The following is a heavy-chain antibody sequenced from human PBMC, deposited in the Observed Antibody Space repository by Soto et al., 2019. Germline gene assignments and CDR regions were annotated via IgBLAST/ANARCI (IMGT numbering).Heavy chain of an antibody. J-gene: IGHJ4*02. CDR1: GYTFTSYY. CDR2: INPSGGST. D-gene: IGHD6-19*01. CDR3: ARDRSSGWGGLGY. Sequence: QVQLVQSGAEVKKPGASVKVSCKASGYTFTSYYMHWVRQAPGQGLEWMGIINPSGGSTSYAQKFQRRVTMTRDTATSTGYMELSSLRSEDTAVDYCARDRSSGWGGLGYWGQGTLVTVSS. V-gene: IGHV1-46*01.